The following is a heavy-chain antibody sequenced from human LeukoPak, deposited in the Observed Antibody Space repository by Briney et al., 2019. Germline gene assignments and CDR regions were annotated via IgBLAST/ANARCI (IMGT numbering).Heavy chain of an antibody. J-gene: IGHJ4*02. CDR3: ATSSGWYPKYFDY. CDR2: ISGSGGDT. Sequence: GGSLRLSCAASGFTFSSYWMHWVRQAPGKGLEWVSAISGSGGDTYYADSVKGRFTISRDNSKNTLYLQMNSLRAEDTALYYCATSSGWYPKYFDYWGQGTLVTVSS. D-gene: IGHD6-19*01. CDR1: GFTFSSYW. V-gene: IGHV3-23*01.